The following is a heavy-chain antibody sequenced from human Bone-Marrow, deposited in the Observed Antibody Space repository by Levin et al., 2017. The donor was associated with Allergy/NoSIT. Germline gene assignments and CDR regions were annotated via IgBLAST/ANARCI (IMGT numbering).Heavy chain of an antibody. CDR1: GFTFSDYG. CDR2: ISYDAYSK. D-gene: IGHD3-16*02. CDR3: SKGGDYVCGSHRPEEKDYCDY. Sequence: LSLTCAASGFTFSDYGMHWVRQAPGKGLEWVAIISYDAYSKYYADSVKGRFTISRDNSKNTLYLQMKSLRPEDTAVYYCSKGGDYVCGSHRPEEKDYCDYWGRGTLVTVSS. J-gene: IGHJ4*02. V-gene: IGHV3-30*18.